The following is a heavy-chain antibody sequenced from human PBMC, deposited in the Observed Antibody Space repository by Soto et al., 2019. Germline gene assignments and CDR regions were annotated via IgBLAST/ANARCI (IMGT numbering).Heavy chain of an antibody. Sequence: GGSLRLSCAASGFTFDDYAMHWVRQAPGKGLEWVSGISWNSGSIGYADSVKGRFTISRDNAKNSLYLQMNSLRAEDTALYYCAKGADDFWSGYYHYWGQGTLVTVSS. CDR1: GFTFDDYA. V-gene: IGHV3-9*01. CDR2: ISWNSGSI. CDR3: AKGADDFWSGYYHY. D-gene: IGHD3-3*01. J-gene: IGHJ4*02.